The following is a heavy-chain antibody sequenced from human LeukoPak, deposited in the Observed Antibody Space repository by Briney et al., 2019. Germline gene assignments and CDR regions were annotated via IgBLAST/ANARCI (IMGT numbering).Heavy chain of an antibody. CDR1: GGSFSGYY. Sequence: SETLSLTCAVYGGSFSGYYWSWIRQPPGKGLEWIGEINHSGSTNYNPSLKSRVTISVDTSKNQFSLKLSSVTAADTAVCYCARGHPAGFGVFDIWGQGTMVTVSS. V-gene: IGHV4-34*01. CDR2: INHSGST. D-gene: IGHD2-2*01. CDR3: ARGHPAGFGVFDI. J-gene: IGHJ3*02.